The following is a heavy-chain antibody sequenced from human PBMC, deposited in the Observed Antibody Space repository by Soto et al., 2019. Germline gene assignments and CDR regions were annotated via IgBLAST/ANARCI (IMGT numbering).Heavy chain of an antibody. CDR3: ARAVVRGSLVDSYYFDY. V-gene: IGHV4-4*07. J-gene: IGHJ4*02. D-gene: IGHD3-10*01. CDR2: VYNSGIT. CDR1: GGSISSYY. Sequence: SETLALTCTVSGGSISSYYLSWIRQPAGKGLEWIGRVYNSGITNYNPSLKGRVTMSVDTSKNQFSLRLSSVTAADTAVYYCARAVVRGSLVDSYYFDYSGQGTLVTVSS.